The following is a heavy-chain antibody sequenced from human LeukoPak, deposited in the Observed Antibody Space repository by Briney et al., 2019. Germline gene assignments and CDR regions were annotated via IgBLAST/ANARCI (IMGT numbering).Heavy chain of an antibody. D-gene: IGHD3-16*02. Sequence: PGGSLRLSCAASGFTFSSYGMSWVRQAPGKGLEWVSGIRGSGDITFYADSVKGRFTISRDNSKNTLYLQMNSLRAEDTAVYYCARTRGLRLGELSYDYWGQGTLVTVSS. CDR1: GFTFSSYG. CDR3: ARTRGLRLGELSYDY. CDR2: IRGSGDIT. J-gene: IGHJ4*02. V-gene: IGHV3-23*01.